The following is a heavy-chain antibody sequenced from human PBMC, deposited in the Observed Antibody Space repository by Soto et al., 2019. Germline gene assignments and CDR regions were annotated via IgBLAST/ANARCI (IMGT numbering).Heavy chain of an antibody. CDR1: GFTVSNNY. CDR3: AKGRYDFWSPYYFDS. V-gene: IGHV3-9*01. CDR2: ITWNSRVL. J-gene: IGHJ4*02. D-gene: IGHD3-3*01. Sequence: GGSLRLSCAVSGFTVSNNYMSWVRQAPGKGLEGVSGITWNSRVLAYADSVKGRFTISRDNARNSLYLQMDSLRDEDTALYYCAKGRYDFWSPYYFDSWGQGTLVTVSS.